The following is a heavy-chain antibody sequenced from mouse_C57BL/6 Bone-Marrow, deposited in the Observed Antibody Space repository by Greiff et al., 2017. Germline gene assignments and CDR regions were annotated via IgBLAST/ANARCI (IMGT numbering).Heavy chain of an antibody. CDR3: TTYGYYPWFAY. Sequence: EVQLQQSGAELVRPGASVKLSCTASGFNIKDDYMHWVKHRPEQGLEWIGWIDPENGDTEYASKFQGKATITADTSSNTAYLQLSSLTSEDTAVYYCTTYGYYPWFAYWGQGTLVTVSA. J-gene: IGHJ3*01. D-gene: IGHD2-3*01. V-gene: IGHV14-4*01. CDR2: IDPENGDT. CDR1: GFNIKDDY.